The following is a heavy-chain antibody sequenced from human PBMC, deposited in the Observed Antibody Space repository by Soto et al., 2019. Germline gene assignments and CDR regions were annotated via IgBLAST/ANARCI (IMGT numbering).Heavy chain of an antibody. V-gene: IGHV4-4*02. CDR1: SGSISSNYW. CDR3: AAVSGGCSRTTCQIDP. J-gene: IGHJ5*02. D-gene: IGHD2-2*01. Sequence: QVQLQESGPGLVKPSGTLSLTCAVSSGSISSNYWWTWVRQSPGKGLEWIGEIFQSGNTNYNPSLKSRVTMSVDQSKNQFPLKLSSVTAADTAVYYCAAVSGGCSRTTCQIDPWGQGTLVTVSS. CDR2: IFQSGNT.